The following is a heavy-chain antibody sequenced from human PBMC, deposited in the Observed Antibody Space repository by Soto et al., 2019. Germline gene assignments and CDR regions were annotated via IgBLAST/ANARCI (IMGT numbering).Heavy chain of an antibody. D-gene: IGHD3-22*01. Sequence: SETLSLTCTVSGGSISSSSYYWGWIRQPPGKGLEWIGGIYYSGSTYYNPSLKSRVTISVDTSKNQFSLKLSSVTAADTAVYYCARRPRKTYYYDSSGYSGGPGWGQGTLVTVSS. CDR2: IYYSGST. CDR1: GGSISSSSYY. V-gene: IGHV4-39*01. CDR3: ARRPRKTYYYDSSGYSGGPG. J-gene: IGHJ4*02.